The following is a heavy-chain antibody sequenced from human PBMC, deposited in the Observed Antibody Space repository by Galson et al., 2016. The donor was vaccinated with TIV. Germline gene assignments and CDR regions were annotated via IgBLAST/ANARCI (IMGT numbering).Heavy chain of an antibody. CDR3: GQAGRYFDGLHQGPIGLPPGTLLQEHL. Sequence: LRLSCAASGFAFSTHWMHWVRQVPGKGLVWISRINSDGTSRSYVDSVKGRFTISRDNAKNTLYLQMNSLRAEDTAMYYCGQAGRYFDGLHQGPIGLPPGTLLQEHLWG. V-gene: IGHV3-74*01. CDR2: INSDGTSR. CDR1: GFAFSTHW. J-gene: IGHJ6*01. D-gene: IGHD3-9*01.